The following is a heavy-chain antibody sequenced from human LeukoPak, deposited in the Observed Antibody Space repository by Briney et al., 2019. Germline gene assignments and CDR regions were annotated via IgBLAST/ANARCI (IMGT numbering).Heavy chain of an antibody. V-gene: IGHV3-48*01. J-gene: IGHJ4*02. Sequence: GGSLRLSCGVSGFTFSTYSMNWVRQAPGKGLEWLSYISASGGTTYYADSVKGRFTISRDSAKNSLYLQMNSLRAEDTAMYYCARSDRGYSYGSFDYWGQGTLFTVSS. D-gene: IGHD5-18*01. CDR3: ARSDRGYSYGSFDY. CDR2: ISASGGTT. CDR1: GFTFSTYS.